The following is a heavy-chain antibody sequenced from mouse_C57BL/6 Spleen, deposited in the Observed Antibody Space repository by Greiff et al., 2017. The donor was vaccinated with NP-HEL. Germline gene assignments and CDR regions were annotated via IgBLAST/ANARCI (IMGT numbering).Heavy chain of an antibody. J-gene: IGHJ1*03. CDR1: GYTFTSYG. CDR3: ARERDYYGSSYWYFDV. D-gene: IGHD1-1*01. CDR2: IYPRSGNT. V-gene: IGHV1-81*01. Sequence: VKLVESGAELARPGASVKLSCKASGYTFTSYGISWVKQRTGQGLEWIGEIYPRSGNTYYNEKFKGKATLTADKSSSTAYMELRSLTSEDSAVYFCARERDYYGSSYWYFDVWGTGTTVTVSS.